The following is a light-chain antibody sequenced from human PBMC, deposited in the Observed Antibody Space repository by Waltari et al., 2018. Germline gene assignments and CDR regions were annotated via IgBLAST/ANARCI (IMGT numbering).Light chain of an antibody. Sequence: EIVLTPSPGTLYLSPGERATLACRASQSVGRTLAWYQQKPGRAPRLLIFGASSRASGIPDRFSGSGSGTDFSLTISRLEPEDFAVYYCQHYVRLPATFGQGTKVEIK. CDR2: GAS. J-gene: IGKJ1*01. CDR1: QSVGRT. V-gene: IGKV3-20*01. CDR3: QHYVRLPAT.